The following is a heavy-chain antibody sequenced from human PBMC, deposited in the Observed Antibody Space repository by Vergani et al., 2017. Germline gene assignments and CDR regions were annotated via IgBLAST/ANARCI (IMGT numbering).Heavy chain of an antibody. J-gene: IGHJ3*01. CDR2: ISASGNA. CDR3: ARRSGGYYSGGEVRPIRTAFDV. Sequence: QVQLQASGPGRVKPSQTLSLTCTMSGVSISAGYYFWSWIRQPAGKGLEWLGHISASGNASHSPSLKTRVSMSVDTSKNQFSLRVTSVTAADTAIYFCARRSGGYYSGGEVRPIRTAFDVWGHGTVVTVSS. V-gene: IGHV4-61*02. D-gene: IGHD2-15*01. CDR1: GVSISAGYYF.